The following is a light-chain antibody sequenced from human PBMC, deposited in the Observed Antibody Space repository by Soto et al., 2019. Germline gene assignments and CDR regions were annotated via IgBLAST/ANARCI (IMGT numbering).Light chain of an antibody. CDR3: QQYVSSLSP. J-gene: IGKJ3*01. Sequence: EIVLTQSPGTLSLSPGERATLSCRASQSVSSSYLAWYQQKPGQAPRLLIYGASSRATGIPDRFSGSGSGTDFTLNISRLEPEDFAVYYCQQYVSSLSPFGPGNKVDIK. V-gene: IGKV3-20*01. CDR1: QSVSSSY. CDR2: GAS.